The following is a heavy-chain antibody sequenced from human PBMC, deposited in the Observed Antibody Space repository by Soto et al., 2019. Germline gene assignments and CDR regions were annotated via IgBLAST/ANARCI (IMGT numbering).Heavy chain of an antibody. D-gene: IGHD3-22*01. CDR2: ISGSGGST. V-gene: IGHV3-23*01. CDR3: AKDLGVYDSSGYYLGFDY. CDR1: GFTFSSYA. J-gene: IGHJ4*02. Sequence: VGSLRLSFAASGFTFSSYAMSWVRQAPGTGLEWVSAISGSGGSTYYADSVKVLFTISRDNSKNTLYLQMNSLRAEDTAVYYCAKDLGVYDSSGYYLGFDYWGQGTLVTVSS.